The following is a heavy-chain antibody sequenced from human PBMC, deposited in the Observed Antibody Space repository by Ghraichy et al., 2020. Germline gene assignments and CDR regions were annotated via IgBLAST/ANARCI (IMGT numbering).Heavy chain of an antibody. CDR1: GFTFSSYS. CDR2: ISSSSSYI. D-gene: IGHD1-26*01. CDR3: LSWREVGAKYGMDV. V-gene: IGHV3-21*01. Sequence: GGSLRLSCAASGFTFSSYSMNWVRQAPGKGLEWVSSISSSSSYIYYADSVKGRFTISRGNAKNSLYLQMNSLRAEDTAVYYCLSWREVGAKYGMDVWGQGTTVTVSS. J-gene: IGHJ6*02.